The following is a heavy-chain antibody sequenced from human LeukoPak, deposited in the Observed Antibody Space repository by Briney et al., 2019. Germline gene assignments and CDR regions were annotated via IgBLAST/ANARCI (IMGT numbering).Heavy chain of an antibody. D-gene: IGHD3-16*01. CDR2: ISWNSGSI. CDR1: GFTFDDYA. CDR3: AKDTPFGGSFQFDY. Sequence: GRSLRLSCAASGFTFDDYAMHWVRQAPGKGLEGVSGISWNSGSIGYADSVKGRFTISRDNAKNSLYLQMNSLRAEDTALYYCAKDTPFGGSFQFDYWGQGTLVTVFS. J-gene: IGHJ4*02. V-gene: IGHV3-9*01.